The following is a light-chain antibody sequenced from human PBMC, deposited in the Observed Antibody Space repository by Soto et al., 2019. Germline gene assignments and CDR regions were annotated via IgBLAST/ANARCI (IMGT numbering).Light chain of an antibody. Sequence: VVLTQPPRTPSSSPLQETTLSSTASQSVSSSHLAWYQQKPGQAPRLLIYRASSRATGIPARFSGSGSGTEFNLTISSLQSEDFALYYCQQYNNWPRTFGQGTKVDIK. V-gene: IGKV3-15*01. CDR3: QQYNNWPRT. CDR2: RAS. J-gene: IGKJ1*01. CDR1: QSVSSSH.